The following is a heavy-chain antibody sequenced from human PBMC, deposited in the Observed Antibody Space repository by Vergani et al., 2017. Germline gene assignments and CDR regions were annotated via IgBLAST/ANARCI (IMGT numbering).Heavy chain of an antibody. J-gene: IGHJ4*02. V-gene: IGHV4-34*01. CDR3: AVRPRVRLVGGEIVTKRTFDY. CDR2: INNDCDT. CDR1: GESFSSFY. Sequence: GSGLLPPSGTLSLTCAVFGESFSSFYWSWIRQPPGKGLEWIGEINNDCDTNYNPSLESRVTVSRDTAKNQFSLNLMSVTAADTAMYYCAVRPRVRLVGGEIVTKRTFDYWSQGSLVTVSS. D-gene: IGHD3-10*01.